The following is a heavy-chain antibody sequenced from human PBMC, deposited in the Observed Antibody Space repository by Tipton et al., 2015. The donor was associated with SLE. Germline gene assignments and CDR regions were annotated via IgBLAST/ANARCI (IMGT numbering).Heavy chain of an antibody. CDR1: GFTFSSYG. J-gene: IGHJ6*02. CDR2: IRYDGYNK. V-gene: IGHV3-30*02. CDR3: AKAFGPAAPYYYYYGMDV. Sequence: SLRLSCAASGFTFSSYGMHWVRQAPGKGLEWVAFIRYDGYNKNYADSVKGRFTISRDNSKNTLYLQMNSLRAEDTAVYYCAKAFGPAAPYYYYYGMDVWGQGTTVTVSS. D-gene: IGHD2-2*01.